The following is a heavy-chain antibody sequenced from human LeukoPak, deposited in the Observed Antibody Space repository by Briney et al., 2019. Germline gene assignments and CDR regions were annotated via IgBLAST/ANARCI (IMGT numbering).Heavy chain of an antibody. J-gene: IGHJ4*02. D-gene: IGHD5-18*01. V-gene: IGHV3-7*01. Sequence: PGGSLRLSCVASGFTFSDYWMSWVRQTPGKGLEWVANINKDGSDIYYVDSLKGRFTISRDNAKNSLYLQMNSLRAEDTAVFYCAREGAAMVPFDYWGQGTLVAVSS. CDR1: GFTFSDYW. CDR2: INKDGSDI. CDR3: AREGAAMVPFDY.